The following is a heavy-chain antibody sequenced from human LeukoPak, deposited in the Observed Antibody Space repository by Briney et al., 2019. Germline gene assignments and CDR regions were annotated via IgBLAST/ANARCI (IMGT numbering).Heavy chain of an antibody. CDR2: ISSSGGNT. D-gene: IGHD1-26*01. CDR1: GFTFSSYA. J-gene: IGHJ4*02. CDR3: ARNSALRSDYFDY. Sequence: GGSLRLSCAASGFTFSSYAMSWVRQAPGKGPEWVSTISSSGGNTYYADSVKGRFTFPRDNSRNTLHLQMISLRAEDTAVYYCARNSALRSDYFDYWGQGTLVTVSS. V-gene: IGHV3-23*01.